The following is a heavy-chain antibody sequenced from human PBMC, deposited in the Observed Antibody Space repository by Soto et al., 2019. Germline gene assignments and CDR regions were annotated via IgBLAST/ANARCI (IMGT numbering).Heavy chain of an antibody. J-gene: IGHJ3*02. CDR1: GYSFTSYW. CDR2: IYPGDSDT. Sequence: PGEALKISCKGSGYSFTSYWIGWVRQMPGKGLEWMGIIYPGDSDTRYSPSFQGQVTISADKSISTAYLQWSSLKDSDTAMYYCARFTSGIADTDAFDIWGQXTMVTVSS. D-gene: IGHD6-13*01. CDR3: ARFTSGIADTDAFDI. V-gene: IGHV5-51*01.